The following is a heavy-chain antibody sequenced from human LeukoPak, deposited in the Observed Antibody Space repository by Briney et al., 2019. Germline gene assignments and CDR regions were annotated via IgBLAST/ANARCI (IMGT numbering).Heavy chain of an antibody. D-gene: IGHD2-2*02. CDR3: AKDRGFRCSSTSCYTGPLDY. J-gene: IGHJ4*02. Sequence: GGSLRLSCAASEFTFSSYGMHWVRQAPGKGLEWVAVISYDGSNKYYADSVKGRFTISRDNSKNTLYLQMNSLRAEDTAVYYCAKDRGFRCSSTSCYTGPLDYWGQGTLVTVSS. V-gene: IGHV3-30*18. CDR2: ISYDGSNK. CDR1: EFTFSSYG.